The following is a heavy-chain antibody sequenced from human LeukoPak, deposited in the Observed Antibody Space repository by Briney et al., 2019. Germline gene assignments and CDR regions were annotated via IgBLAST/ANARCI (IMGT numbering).Heavy chain of an antibody. CDR3: ARDLAFYDFWSGYYKGGWFDP. CDR1: GFTFSDYY. CDR2: ISSSGSTI. V-gene: IGHV3-11*01. D-gene: IGHD3-3*01. Sequence: GGSLRLSCAASGFTFSDYYMSWIRQAPGKGLEWVSYISSSGSTIYYADSVKGRFTISRDNAKNSLYLQTNSLRAEDTAVYYCARDLAFYDFWSGYYKGGWFDPWGQGTLVTVSS. J-gene: IGHJ5*02.